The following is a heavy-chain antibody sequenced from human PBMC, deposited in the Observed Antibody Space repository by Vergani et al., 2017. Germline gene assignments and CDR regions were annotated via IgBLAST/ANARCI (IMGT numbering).Heavy chain of an antibody. D-gene: IGHD1-14*01. V-gene: IGHV1-45*02. CDR2: ITPFNGET. CDR3: ARWDPGLCSFDI. Sequence: QMQLVQSGAEVRKTGSSVKVSCKASGYTFTYRYLHWVRQAPGQALEWMGWITPFNGETKYAQKFQDRVTITRDRSMSTAYMELSSLRSEDTAMYYCARWDPGLCSFDIWGQGAMVTVST. CDR1: GYTFTYRY. J-gene: IGHJ3*02.